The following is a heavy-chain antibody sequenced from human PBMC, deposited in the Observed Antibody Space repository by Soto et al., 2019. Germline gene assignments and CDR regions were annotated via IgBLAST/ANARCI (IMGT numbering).Heavy chain of an antibody. CDR1: GFTFSNYG. CDR2: IWYDGNNK. CDR3: ARGIHSLFDY. Sequence: QVQLVESGGGVVQPGGSLRLSCAASGFTFSNYGMHWVRQAPGKGLEWVAVIWYDGNNKYSADSVKGRFTISRDNSNNALYVQMTSLRAEDTAVYYLARGIHSLFDYWGQGPLVTVYS. D-gene: IGHD2-21*01. J-gene: IGHJ4*02. V-gene: IGHV3-33*01.